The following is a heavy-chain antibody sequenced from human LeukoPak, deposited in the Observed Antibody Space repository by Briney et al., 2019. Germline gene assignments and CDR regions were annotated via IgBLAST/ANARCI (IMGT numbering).Heavy chain of an antibody. J-gene: IGHJ4*02. CDR3: ARGGEYSYEHPLSDY. Sequence: SETLSLTCTVSGGSISSYYWSWIRQPPGKGLEWIGYIYYSGSTNYNPSLKSRVTISVDTSKNQFSLKLSSVTAADTAVYYCARGGEYSYEHPLSDYWGQGTLVTVSS. V-gene: IGHV4-59*01. CDR2: IYYSGST. D-gene: IGHD5-18*01. CDR1: GGSISSYY.